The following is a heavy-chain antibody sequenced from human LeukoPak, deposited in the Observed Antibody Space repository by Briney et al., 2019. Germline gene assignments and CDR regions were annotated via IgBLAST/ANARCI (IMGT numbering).Heavy chain of an antibody. J-gene: IGHJ5*02. CDR2: ISSSSSYI. CDR3: ASGTSDYVWWSYRA. D-gene: IGHD3-16*02. V-gene: IGHV3-21*01. Sequence: GGSLRLSCAASGFTFSSYNMNWVRQAPGKGLEWVSSISSSSSYIYYADSVKGRFTISRDNAKNSLYLQMNSLRAEDTAVYYCASGTSDYVWWSYRAWGQGTLVTVSS. CDR1: GFTFSSYN.